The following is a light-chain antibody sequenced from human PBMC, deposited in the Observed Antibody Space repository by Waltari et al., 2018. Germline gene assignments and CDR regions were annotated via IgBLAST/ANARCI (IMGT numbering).Light chain of an antibody. CDR1: QTITSH. CDR3: QQSYITPYT. CDR2: TAS. Sequence: DIQMTQAPSSLSASVVDRVTITCRASQTITSHLNWFQQQPGRAPKHLIHTASSLQSGVPSRFSGSVSVTQCTLTISSLQPEDFATYFGQQSYITPYTFGQGTKVEI. V-gene: IGKV1-39*01. J-gene: IGKJ2*01.